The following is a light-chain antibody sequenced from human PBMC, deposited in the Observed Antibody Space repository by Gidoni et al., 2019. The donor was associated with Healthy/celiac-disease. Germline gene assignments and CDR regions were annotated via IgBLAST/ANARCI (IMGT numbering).Light chain of an antibody. J-gene: IGLJ2*01. CDR1: NIGSKS. CDR2: DDS. V-gene: IGLV3-21*03. CDR3: QVWDSSSDHPV. Sequence: SSVLTQPPPVSVAPGTTARITCGGNNIGSKSVHGYQQKPGQAPVLVVYDDSDRPSGIPERFSGSDSGNTATLTISRVEAGDEADYYCQVWDSSSDHPVFGGGTKLTVL.